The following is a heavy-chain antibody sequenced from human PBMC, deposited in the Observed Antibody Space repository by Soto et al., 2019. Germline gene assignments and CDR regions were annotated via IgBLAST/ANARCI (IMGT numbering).Heavy chain of an antibody. V-gene: IGHV1-2*02. CDR2: IDPNSGGT. CDR3: ARVPVADFDY. J-gene: IGHJ4*02. CDR1: GYTFTGYY. Sequence: ASVKVSCKASGYTFTGYYMHWVRQAPGQGLEWMGWIDPNSGGTNYAQKFQGRVTMTRDTSISSAYMELSRLRPDDTAVYYCARVPVADFDYWGQGTLVTVSS. D-gene: IGHD6-19*01.